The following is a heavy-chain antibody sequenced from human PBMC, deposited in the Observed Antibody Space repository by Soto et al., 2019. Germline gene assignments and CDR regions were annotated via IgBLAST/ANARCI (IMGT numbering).Heavy chain of an antibody. CDR3: ARDNDYYGSGSYFDY. V-gene: IGHV1-18*01. CDR2: ISIYNGHT. D-gene: IGHD3-10*01. CDR1: GYTFTSYG. J-gene: IGHJ4*02. Sequence: ASVKVSCKASGYTFTSYGISWVRQAPGQGLEWMGWISIYNGHTNYAQKFQGRVTMTRDTSTNTAYMELRSLRSDDTAVYHCARDNDYYGSGSYFDYWGQGTLVTVSS.